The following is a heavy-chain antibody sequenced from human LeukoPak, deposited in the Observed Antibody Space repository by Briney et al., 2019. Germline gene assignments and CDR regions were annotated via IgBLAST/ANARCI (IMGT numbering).Heavy chain of an antibody. CDR2: IYYSGSP. J-gene: IGHJ3*01. Sequence: PSETLSLTCTVSGGSINSYYRNWIRQPPGKGLELIGYIYYSGSPTYNPSLKSRVTISVGTSKNQFSLQLSSVTAADTAVYYCAGDVMSTALDAFDVWGQGTMVTVSS. CDR3: AGDVMSTALDAFDV. V-gene: IGHV4-59*01. CDR1: GGSINSYY. D-gene: IGHD1-1*01.